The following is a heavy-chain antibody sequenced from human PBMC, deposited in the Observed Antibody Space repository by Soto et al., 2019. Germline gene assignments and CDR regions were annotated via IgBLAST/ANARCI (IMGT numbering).Heavy chain of an antibody. CDR2: IIPIFGTA. Sequence: QVQLVQSGAEVKKPGSSVKVSCKASGGTFSSYAISWVRPAPGQGLEWMGGIIPIFGTANYAQKLQGRVTITADESTSTAYMEPSSLRSEDTAVYYCARRTAMDGVGGGYYYGIDVWGQGTTVTVSS. CDR1: GGTFSSYA. CDR3: ARRTAMDGVGGGYYYGIDV. D-gene: IGHD5-18*01. J-gene: IGHJ6*02. V-gene: IGHV1-69*12.